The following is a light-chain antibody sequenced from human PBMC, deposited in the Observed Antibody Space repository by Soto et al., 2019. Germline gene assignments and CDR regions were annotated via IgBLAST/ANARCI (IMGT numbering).Light chain of an antibody. J-gene: IGLJ7*01. V-gene: IGLV2-23*02. CDR2: EVS. CDR1: SSDVGSYNL. Sequence: QSALTQPASVSGSLGQSITISCTGTSSDVGSYNLVSWYQQHPGKAPKLMISEVSKRPSGISDRFSGSKSGSTASLTISGLQAEDEADYYCCSYAGTSTHTVFGGGTQLTVL. CDR3: CSYAGTSTHTV.